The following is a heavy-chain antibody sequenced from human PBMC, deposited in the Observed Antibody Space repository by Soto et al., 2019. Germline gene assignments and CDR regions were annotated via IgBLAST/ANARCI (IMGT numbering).Heavy chain of an antibody. J-gene: IGHJ4*02. V-gene: IGHV3-23*01. CDR2: ITGSGSST. CDR1: GFTFSSFA. D-gene: IGHD6-19*01. Sequence: EVQLLESGGGLVQPGESLRLSCAASGFTFSSFAMSWVRQAPGKELECVSAITGSGSSTHSADSVKGRFTISRDNSKNTLYLQMNSLRAEDTAVYYCAKGWPLENSVWYGPFDYWGQGTLVTVSS. CDR3: AKGWPLENSVWYGPFDY.